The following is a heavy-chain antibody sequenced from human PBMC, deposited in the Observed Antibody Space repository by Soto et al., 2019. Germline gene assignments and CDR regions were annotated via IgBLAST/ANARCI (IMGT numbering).Heavy chain of an antibody. Sequence: QITLKESGPTLVHPTQTLTLTCTFSGFSLSTSGVGVGWIRQPPGKALEWLALIYWDDGIYYSPSLKSRLTVTKDNSKNQVVLTMTNMDPVDTAAYYCAHRPSGNAMRRFDPWGQGTLVTVSS. CDR1: GFSLSTSGVG. D-gene: IGHD5-12*01. J-gene: IGHJ5*02. V-gene: IGHV2-5*02. CDR3: AHRPSGNAMRRFDP. CDR2: IYWDDGI.